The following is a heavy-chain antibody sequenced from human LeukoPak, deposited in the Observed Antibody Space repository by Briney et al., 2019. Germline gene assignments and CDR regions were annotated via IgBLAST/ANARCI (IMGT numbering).Heavy chain of an antibody. J-gene: IGHJ4*02. Sequence: SESLSLTCTVSGGSISSYYWSWIRQPAGKGLVWSGRIYTSGSTNYNPSLKSRVTMSVDTSKNQFSLKLSSVTAADTAVYYCARDGDDSSGYMGPFDYWGQGTLVTVSS. CDR1: GGSISSYY. D-gene: IGHD3-22*01. CDR3: ARDGDDSSGYMGPFDY. CDR2: IYTSGST. V-gene: IGHV4-4*07.